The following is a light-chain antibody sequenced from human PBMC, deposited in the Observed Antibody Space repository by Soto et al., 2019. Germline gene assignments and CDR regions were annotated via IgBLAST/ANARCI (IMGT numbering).Light chain of an antibody. CDR1: QSVSSY. CDR3: QQRSNWPPRLT. CDR2: DAS. J-gene: IGKJ4*01. V-gene: IGKV3-11*01. Sequence: EIVLTQSPGTLSLSPGERGPLSCRASQSVSSYLAWYQQKPGQAPRLLIYDASNRATGIPARFSGSGSGTDFTLTISSLEPEDFAVYYCQQRSNWPPRLTFGGGTKVDIK.